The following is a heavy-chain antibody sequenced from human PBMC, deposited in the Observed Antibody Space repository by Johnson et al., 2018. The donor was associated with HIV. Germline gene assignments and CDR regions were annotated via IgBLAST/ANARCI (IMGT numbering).Heavy chain of an antibody. CDR2: ISYDGSNK. CDR3: ARGAAAGSGAFDI. V-gene: IGHV3-30-3*01. CDR1: GFTFSSYA. D-gene: IGHD6-13*01. J-gene: IGHJ3*02. Sequence: QVQLVESGGGVVQPGGSLRLSCAASGFTFSSYAMHWVRQAPGKGLEWVAVISYDGSNKYYADSVKGRFTISRDNSKNTLYLQMNSLRAEDTAVYYCARGAAAGSGAFDIWGQGTMVTVSS.